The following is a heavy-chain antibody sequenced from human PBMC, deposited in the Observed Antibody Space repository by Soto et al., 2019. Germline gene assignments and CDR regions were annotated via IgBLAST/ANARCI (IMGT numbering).Heavy chain of an antibody. CDR3: ARAWGPSYYYGMDV. V-gene: IGHV1-69*12. J-gene: IGHJ6*02. D-gene: IGHD3-16*01. Sequence: QVQLVQSGAEVKKPGSSVKVSCKASGGTFSSYVISWVRQAPGQGLEWMGGIIPIFGTADYAQKFQGRVAITADAATSTAYMELSSLRSEDTAVYYCARAWGPSYYYGMDVWGQGTTVTVSS. CDR1: GGTFSSYV. CDR2: IIPIFGTA.